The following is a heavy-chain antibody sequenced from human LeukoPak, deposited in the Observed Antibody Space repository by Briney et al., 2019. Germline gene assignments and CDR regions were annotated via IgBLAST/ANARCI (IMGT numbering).Heavy chain of an antibody. CDR2: IYYTGST. Sequence: SETLSLTCTVSGGSIGFYYWTWIRQPPGKGLEWIGYIYYTGSTNYNPSLKSRVTISVDASKNQVSLKLTSVTAADTAVYYCAREGYYDSSGYYYRTYDYWGQGTLVTVSS. CDR1: GGSIGFYY. D-gene: IGHD3-22*01. J-gene: IGHJ4*02. V-gene: IGHV4-59*01. CDR3: AREGYYDSSGYYYRTYDY.